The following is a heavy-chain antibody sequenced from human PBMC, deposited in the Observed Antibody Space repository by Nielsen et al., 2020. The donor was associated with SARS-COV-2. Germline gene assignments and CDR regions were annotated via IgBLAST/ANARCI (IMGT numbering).Heavy chain of an antibody. CDR1: GFTFSSYS. CDR2: ISRTGVDT. CDR3: ARAMSGGYLDAFDI. Sequence: GGSLRLSCAASGFTFSSYSMNWVRQAPGKGLEWVSSISRTGVDTYYADSVKGRFTISRDNSKNTLYLQMNSLRAEDTAVYYCARAMSGGYLDAFDIWGQGTMVTVSS. D-gene: IGHD5-12*01. J-gene: IGHJ3*02. V-gene: IGHV3-21*01.